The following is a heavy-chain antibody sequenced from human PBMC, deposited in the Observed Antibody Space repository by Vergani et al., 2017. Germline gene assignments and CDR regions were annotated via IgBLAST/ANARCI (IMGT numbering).Heavy chain of an antibody. CDR2: ISYDGSNK. V-gene: IGHV3-30-3*01. J-gene: IGHJ2*01. CDR3: ARATSYWYFDL. CDR1: GFTFSIYA. Sequence: QVQLVESGGGVVQPGRSLRLSCAASGFTFSIYAMHWVRQAPGKGLEWVAVISYDGSNKYYADSVKGRFTISRDNSKNTLYLQMNSLRAEDTAVYYCARATSYWYFDLWGRGTLVTVSS.